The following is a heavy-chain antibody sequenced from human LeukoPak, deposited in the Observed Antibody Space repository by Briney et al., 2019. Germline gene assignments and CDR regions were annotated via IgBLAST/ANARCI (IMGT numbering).Heavy chain of an antibody. CDR2: IYHSGST. CDR3: ARTKRYSYGTSAFDY. J-gene: IGHJ4*02. CDR1: GYSISSGYY. V-gene: IGHV4-38-2*02. D-gene: IGHD5-18*01. Sequence: PSETLSLTCTVSGYSISSGYYWGWIRQPPGKGLEWIGSIYHSGSTYYNPSLKSRVTISVDTSKNQFSLKLSSVTAADTAVYYCARTKRYSYGTSAFDYWGQGTLVTVSS.